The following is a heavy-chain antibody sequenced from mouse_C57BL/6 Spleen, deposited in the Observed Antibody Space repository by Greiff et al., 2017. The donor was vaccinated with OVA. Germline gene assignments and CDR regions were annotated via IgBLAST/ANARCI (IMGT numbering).Heavy chain of an antibody. V-gene: IGHV5-17*01. J-gene: IGHJ4*01. Sequence: EVKLVESGGGLVKPGGSLKLSCAASGFTFSDFGMHWVRQAPEKGLEWVAYISSGSSTIYYADTVKGRFTISRDNAKNTLFLQMTSLRSEDTAMYYCARTISYAMDYWGQGTSVTVSS. CDR1: GFTFSDFG. D-gene: IGHD1-2*01. CDR3: ARTISYAMDY. CDR2: ISSGSSTI.